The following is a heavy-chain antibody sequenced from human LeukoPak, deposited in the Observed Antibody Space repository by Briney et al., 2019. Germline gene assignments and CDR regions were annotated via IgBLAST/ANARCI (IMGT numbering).Heavy chain of an antibody. Sequence: PSETLSLTCTVSGGSISSYYWSWIRQPPGKGLEWIGYIYYSGSTNYNPSLKSRVTISVDTSKNQFSLKPSSVTAADTAVYYCARESGYWGQGTLVTVSS. CDR2: IYYSGST. J-gene: IGHJ4*02. CDR1: GGSISSYY. V-gene: IGHV4-59*01. CDR3: ARESGY.